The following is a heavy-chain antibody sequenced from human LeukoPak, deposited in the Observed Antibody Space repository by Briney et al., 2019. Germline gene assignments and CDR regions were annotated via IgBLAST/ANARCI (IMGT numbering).Heavy chain of an antibody. J-gene: IGHJ4*02. Sequence: SGGSLRLSCTVSGFTVSSDSMSWVRQAPGKGLEWVSFIYSGGSTHYSDSVKGRFTISRDNAKNSLYLQMNSLRAEDTAVYYCARVAYGDYVHRFDYWGQGTLVTVSS. D-gene: IGHD4-17*01. CDR3: ARVAYGDYVHRFDY. CDR1: GFTVSSDS. CDR2: IYSGGST. V-gene: IGHV3-53*01.